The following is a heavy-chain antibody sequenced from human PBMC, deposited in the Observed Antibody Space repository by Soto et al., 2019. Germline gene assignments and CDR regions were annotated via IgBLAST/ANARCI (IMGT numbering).Heavy chain of an antibody. D-gene: IGHD6-13*01. V-gene: IGHV3-30-3*01. CDR2: ISYDGSNK. CDR1: GFTFSSYA. CDR3: ARDSSSWYTIDY. Sequence: VQLVESGGGLVQPGGSLRLSCAASGFTFSSYAMHWVRQAPGKGLEWVAVISYDGSNKYYADSVKGRFTISRDNSKNTLYLQMNSLRAEDTAVYYCARDSSSWYTIDYWGQGTLVTVSS. J-gene: IGHJ4*02.